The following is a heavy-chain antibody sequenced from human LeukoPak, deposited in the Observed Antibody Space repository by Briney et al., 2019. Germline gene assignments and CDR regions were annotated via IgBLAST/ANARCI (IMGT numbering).Heavy chain of an antibody. Sequence: GGSLTLSCAASGFTFSTYAMHWVRQAPGKGLDWVAVISYDGSNKYYADSVKGRFTIPRDNSKNTLYLQTNSLRVEDTAVYCGARGLLSYYYGMAVWGQRTAVPVSS. CDR3: ARGLLSYYYGMAV. CDR2: ISYDGSNK. J-gene: IGHJ6*02. CDR1: GFTFSTYA. V-gene: IGHV3-30-3*01. D-gene: IGHD3-10*01.